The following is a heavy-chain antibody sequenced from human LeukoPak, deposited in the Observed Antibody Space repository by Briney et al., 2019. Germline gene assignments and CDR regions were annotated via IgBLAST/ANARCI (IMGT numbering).Heavy chain of an antibody. CDR3: ARRLAAGGTNWFDP. CDR1: GFTFSSYA. D-gene: IGHD6-13*01. Sequence: QPGGSLRLSCAASGFTFSSYAMSWVRQAPGKGLEWVSSITSSGAATYYADSVKGRFTISRDNSDNTLYLQMNSLRAEDTAVYYCARRLAAGGTNWFDPWGQGTLVTVSS. V-gene: IGHV3-23*01. J-gene: IGHJ5*02. CDR2: ITSSGAAT.